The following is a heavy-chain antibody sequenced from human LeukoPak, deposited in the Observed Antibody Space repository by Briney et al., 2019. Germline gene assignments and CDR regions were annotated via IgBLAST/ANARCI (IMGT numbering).Heavy chain of an antibody. CDR3: SVAGTQDY. CDR2: ISGSGGST. Sequence: GGSLRLSCEAPGFTFSTYAMTWVRQAPGKGLEWLSAISGSGGSTYHAGSVKGRFTISRDNSKNTLYLQMNSLRAEDTAVYYCSVAGTQDYWGQGTLVTVSS. CDR1: GFTFSTYA. V-gene: IGHV3-23*01. D-gene: IGHD6-19*01. J-gene: IGHJ4*02.